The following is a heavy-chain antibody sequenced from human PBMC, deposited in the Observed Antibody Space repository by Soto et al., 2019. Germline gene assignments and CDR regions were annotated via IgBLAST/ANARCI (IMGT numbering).Heavy chain of an antibody. CDR2: ISNSGGTT. D-gene: IGHD3-10*01. CDR3: AHPRGFGVFDAYDI. CDR1: GFSFSTYA. Sequence: EGQLLESGGDLIQPGGSLRLSCAASGFSFSTYAMSWVRRAPGKGLEWVSAISNSGGTTYYADSVQGRFTISRDNSMNTLFLQMHSLRIEDTAVYYCAHPRGFGVFDAYDIWGQGTMVTVSS. J-gene: IGHJ3*02. V-gene: IGHV3-23*01.